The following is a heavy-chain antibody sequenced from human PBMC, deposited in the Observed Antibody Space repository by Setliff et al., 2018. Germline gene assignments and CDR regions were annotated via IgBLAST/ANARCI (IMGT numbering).Heavy chain of an antibody. D-gene: IGHD6-19*01. CDR2: IKQDGSEK. CDR1: GFTFSNYG. J-gene: IGHJ5*02. V-gene: IGHV3-7*01. CDR3: AKAPGQWLGMLNWFDP. Sequence: GGSLRLSCVASGFTFSNYGMHWVRQAPGKGLEWVANIKQDGSEKYHADSVKGRFTISRDNAKNSLYLQMNSLRAEDTAVYYCAKAPGQWLGMLNWFDPWGQGTLVTVSS.